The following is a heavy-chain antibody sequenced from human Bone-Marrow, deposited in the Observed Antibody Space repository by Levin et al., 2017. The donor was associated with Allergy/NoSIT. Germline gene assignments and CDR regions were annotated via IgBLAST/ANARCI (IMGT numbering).Heavy chain of an antibody. V-gene: IGHV3-7*01. D-gene: IGHD3-16*01. CDR3: VRDAMRGGDFDY. CDR1: GFTFTKYW. J-gene: IGHJ4*02. CDR2: IGEDGTEK. Sequence: PGGSLRLSCAASGFTFTKYWMVWVRQAPGKGLEWVANIGEDGTEKYYLDSVKGRFTISRDNAKNSLYLQMSSLRVEDTAVYYCVRDAMRGGDFDYWGQGILVAVSS.